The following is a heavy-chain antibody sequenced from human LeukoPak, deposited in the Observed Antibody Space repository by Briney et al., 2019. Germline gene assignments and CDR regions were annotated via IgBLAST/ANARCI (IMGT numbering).Heavy chain of an antibody. CDR2: INPNSGGT. D-gene: IGHD2-2*01. CDR3: ARVLGDCSSTSCYSMDV. Sequence: ASVKVSCEASGYTFTGYYMHWVRQAPGQGLEWMGWINPNSGGTNYAQKFQGRVTMTRDTSISTAYMELSRLRSDDTAVYYCARVLGDCSSTSCYSMDVWGKGTTVTVSS. V-gene: IGHV1-2*02. J-gene: IGHJ6*04. CDR1: GYTFTGYY.